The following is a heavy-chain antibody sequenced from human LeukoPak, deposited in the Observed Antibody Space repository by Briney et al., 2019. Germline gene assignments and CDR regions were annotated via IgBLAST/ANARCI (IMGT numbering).Heavy chain of an antibody. Sequence: PGGSLRLSCAASGFTFSKYDMYWIRQAPGKGLECVSVISRDGTAYYADSVKGRFTISRDNSQNTLSLQMNSLKAEDTAVYYCSKKGQNDDYGKPDRGQGTLVTVSS. CDR1: GFTFSKYD. J-gene: IGHJ4*02. CDR2: ISRDGTA. V-gene: IGHV3-23*01. CDR3: SKKGQNDDYGKPD. D-gene: IGHD4-17*01.